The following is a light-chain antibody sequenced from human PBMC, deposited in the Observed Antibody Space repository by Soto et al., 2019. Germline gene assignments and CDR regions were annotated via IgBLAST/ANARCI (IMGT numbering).Light chain of an antibody. J-gene: IGLJ1*01. CDR3: YSSDSSLSPNYV. Sequence: SVLTQPPSVSGAPGQRVTISCTGSSSNIGAGYDVHWYQQLPGTAPKLLIYANSNRPSGVPDRFSGSKSGTSAYLAITGLQAEDEADYYCYSSDSSLSPNYVFGTGTEV. CDR2: ANS. V-gene: IGLV1-40*01. CDR1: SSNIGAGYD.